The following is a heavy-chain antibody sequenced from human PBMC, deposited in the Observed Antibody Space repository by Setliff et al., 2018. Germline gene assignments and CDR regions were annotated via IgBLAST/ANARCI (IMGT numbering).Heavy chain of an antibody. CDR2: INHSGST. CDR3: AREKADYSDSGGYHGGFYFDS. CDR1: SGSFSGYF. J-gene: IGHJ4*02. Sequence: SETLSLTCAVYSGSFSGYFWSWIRQPPGKGLEWIGEINHSGSTNYNPSLKSRVTISVDTSKDQFSLKLSSVTAADTAVYYCAREKADYSDSGGYHGGFYFDSWGQGALVTVS. V-gene: IGHV4-34*01. D-gene: IGHD3-22*01.